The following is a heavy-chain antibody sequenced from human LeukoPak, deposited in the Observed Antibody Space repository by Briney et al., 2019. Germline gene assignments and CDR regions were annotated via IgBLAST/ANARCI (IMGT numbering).Heavy chain of an antibody. CDR1: GFLFHVYT. Sequence: GGSLRLSCRTSGFLFHVYTMVWVRQAPGKGLEWISSISHSDDSTYYADSVKGRFTISRDSSKNTLYLQMNSLRAEDTAVYYCARARTYYYDSSGYDALLDVWGKGTTVTVSS. V-gene: IGHV3-23*01. D-gene: IGHD3-22*01. CDR3: ARARTYYYDSSGYDALLDV. CDR2: ISHSDDST. J-gene: IGHJ6*04.